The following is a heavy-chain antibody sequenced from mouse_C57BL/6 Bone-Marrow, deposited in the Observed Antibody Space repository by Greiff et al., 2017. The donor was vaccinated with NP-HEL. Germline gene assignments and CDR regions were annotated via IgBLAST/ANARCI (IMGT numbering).Heavy chain of an antibody. CDR2: ICTGCGT. V-gene: IGHV2-9-1*01. CDR3: ARNYYGSSSLWFDV. D-gene: IGHD1-1*01. CDR1: GFSFPRYA. J-gene: IGHJ1*03. Sequence: QVQLKESGPGLVAPSQSLSITCTVSGFSFPRYAISLVRPPPGTGLEWLGFICTGCGTNYNSALKSRLSISKDNSKSQVFLKMNSLQTDDTARYYCARNYYGSSSLWFDVWGTGTTVTVSS.